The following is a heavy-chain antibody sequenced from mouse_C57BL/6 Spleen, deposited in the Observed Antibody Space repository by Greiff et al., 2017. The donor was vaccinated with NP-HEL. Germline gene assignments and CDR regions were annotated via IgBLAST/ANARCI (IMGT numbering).Heavy chain of an antibody. CDR1: GYTFTSYW. D-gene: IGHD1-1*01. J-gene: IGHJ4*01. CDR2: INPSSGYT. Sequence: QVQLQQSGAELAKPGASVKLSCKASGYTFTSYWMHWVKQRPGQGLEWIGYINPSSGYTKSNQKFKDKATLTADKSSSTAYMQLSSLTYEDSAVYYCARYYYGSSSYYYAMVYWGQGTSVTVSS. CDR3: ARYYYGSSSYYYAMVY. V-gene: IGHV1-7*01.